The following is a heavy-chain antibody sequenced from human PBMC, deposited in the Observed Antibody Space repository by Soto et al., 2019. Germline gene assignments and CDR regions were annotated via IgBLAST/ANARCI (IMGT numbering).Heavy chain of an antibody. CDR3: AREPVGPDYAMDV. D-gene: IGHD1-26*01. V-gene: IGHV3-30*03. Sequence: GESLKISCAASGFTFSSYGMHWVRQAPGKGLEWVAVISYDGSNKYYADSVKGRFTISRDNSKNTLYLRMDSLSGEDTALYYCAREPVGPDYAMDVWGQGATVTVSS. CDR1: GFTFSSYG. J-gene: IGHJ6*02. CDR2: ISYDGSNK.